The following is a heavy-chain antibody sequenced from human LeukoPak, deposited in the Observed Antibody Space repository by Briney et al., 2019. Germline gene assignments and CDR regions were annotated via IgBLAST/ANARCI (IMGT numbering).Heavy chain of an antibody. J-gene: IGHJ5*02. Sequence: KSSETLSLTCAVYGGSFSGYYWSWIPQPPGKGGEWIGEINHSGRANYNPSLKSRVTISVDTSKNQFSLKLSSVTAADTAVYYCARRVRYFDWLLPSLRNWFDPWGEGTLVTVSS. CDR2: INHSGRA. CDR1: GGSFSGYY. V-gene: IGHV4-34*01. D-gene: IGHD3-9*01. CDR3: ARRVRYFDWLLPSLRNWFDP.